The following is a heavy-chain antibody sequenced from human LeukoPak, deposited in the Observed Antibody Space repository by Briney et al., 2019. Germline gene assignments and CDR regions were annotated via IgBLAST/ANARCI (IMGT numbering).Heavy chain of an antibody. CDR1: GYTFTGYY. J-gene: IGHJ4*02. CDR3: ARGPGDYVWGSYHYYFDY. CDR2: INPNSGGT. Sequence: AASVKVSCKASGYTFTGYYMHWVRQAPGQGLEWMGWINPNSGGTNYAQKFQGRVTMTRDTSISTAYMELSRLRSDDTAVYYCARGPGDYVWGSYHYYFDYWGQGTLVTVSS. D-gene: IGHD3-16*01. V-gene: IGHV1-2*02.